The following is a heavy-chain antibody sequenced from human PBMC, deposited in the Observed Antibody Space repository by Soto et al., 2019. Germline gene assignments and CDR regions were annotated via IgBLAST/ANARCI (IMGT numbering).Heavy chain of an antibody. V-gene: IGHV5-51*01. J-gene: IGHJ4*02. D-gene: IGHD5-12*01. CDR1: GYSFTIYW. CDR3: ARQGGYSGYDHPFDY. CDR2: IYPGDSDT. Sequence: GESLKISCQGSGYSFTIYWSGGVRRMPGKGLEWMGIIYPGDSDTRYSPSFQGQVTISADKSISTAYLQWSSLKASDTAMYYCARQGGYSGYDHPFDYWGQGTLVTVSS.